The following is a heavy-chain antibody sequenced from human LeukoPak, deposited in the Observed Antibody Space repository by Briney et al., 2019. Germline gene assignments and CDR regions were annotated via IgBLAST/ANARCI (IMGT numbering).Heavy chain of an antibody. CDR3: ARSCSGGSCYFY. V-gene: IGHV1-18*01. CDR1: GYTFTSYG. CDR2: ISVYNGNT. Sequence: ASVKVSCKASGYTFTSYGISWVRQAPGQGLEWMGWISVYNGNTNYAQKLQGRVTMTTDTSTSTAYMELRSLRSDDTAVYYCARSCSGGSCYFYWGQGTLVTVSS. D-gene: IGHD2-15*01. J-gene: IGHJ4*02.